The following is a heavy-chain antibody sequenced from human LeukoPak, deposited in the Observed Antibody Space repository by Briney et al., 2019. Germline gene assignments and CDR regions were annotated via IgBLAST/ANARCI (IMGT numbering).Heavy chain of an antibody. CDR3: ARDHNWNPLVY. V-gene: IGHV1-18*01. D-gene: IGHD1-20*01. CDR2: ISTYNANT. Sequence: ASVKVSCKASGYSFINSGISWVRQAPGQGLEGMGWISTYNANTKYAQNLQGRVTMTTDTSTSTAYMELRGLRSDDTAVYYCARDHNWNPLVYWGQGTLVTVSS. J-gene: IGHJ4*02. CDR1: GYSFINSG.